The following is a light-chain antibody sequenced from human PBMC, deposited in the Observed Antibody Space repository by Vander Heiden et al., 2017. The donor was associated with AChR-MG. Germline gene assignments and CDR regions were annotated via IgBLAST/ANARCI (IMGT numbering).Light chain of an antibody. CDR2: EAS. CDR1: QSVRSY. V-gene: IGKV3-11*01. J-gene: IGKJ4*01. Sequence: EIVLTQSPATLSLSPGERATLPCRASQSVRSYLAWYQQKPGQAPRLLIYEASTTATGIPARFSGSGSGTDFTLTINSLEPEDFAVYYCEQRSTWPSLTFGGGTKVEIK. CDR3: EQRSTWPSLT.